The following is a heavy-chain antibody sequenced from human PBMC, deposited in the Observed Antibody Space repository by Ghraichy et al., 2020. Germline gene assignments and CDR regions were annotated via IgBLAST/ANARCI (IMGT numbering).Heavy chain of an antibody. D-gene: IGHD3-10*01. J-gene: IGHJ2*01. Sequence: SETLSLTCAVSGGSISTRGYSWSWIRQPPGKGLEWIGYIFQSDTAYYNPSLRSRVAISVDRSMNHFSLELTSVTAADTAVYYCARGKYGSGTYYEFWGRGTLVTVSS. CDR1: GGSISTRGYS. CDR3: ARGKYGSGTYYEF. V-gene: IGHV4-30-2*01. CDR2: IFQSDTA.